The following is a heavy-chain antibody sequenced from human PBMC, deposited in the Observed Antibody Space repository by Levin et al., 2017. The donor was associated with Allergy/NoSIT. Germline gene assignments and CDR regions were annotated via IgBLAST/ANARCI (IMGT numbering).Heavy chain of an antibody. CDR2: VTSKNAGGAT. V-gene: IGHV3-15*01. CDR3: TADTYQSDRQAYDY. J-gene: IGHJ4*02. Sequence: TPGGSLRLSCAASGFSRFSFSETWMNWVRQAPGKGLEWVARVTSKNAGGATDYAAPVKGRFSISRDDSKNTLFLQMNNLQTEDTAFYYCTADTYQSDRQAYDYWGQGTLVTVSS. CDR1: GFSRFSFSETW. D-gene: IGHD2-2*01.